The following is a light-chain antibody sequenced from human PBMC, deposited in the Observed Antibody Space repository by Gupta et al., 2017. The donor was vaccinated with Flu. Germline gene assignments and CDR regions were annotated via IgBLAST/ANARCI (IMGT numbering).Light chain of an antibody. J-gene: IGLJ1*01. Sequence: QSALTQPPSASGTPGQRVTLSCSGSSSNIGSYTVDWCQQVPGTAPKLLIFDFSQRPSGVPDRFSVSNSGTSASPAISGLQSEDEADYDCSVWADSPSGHYVFGPGTKLTVL. CDR3: SVWADSPSGHYV. V-gene: IGLV1-44*01. CDR1: SSNIGSYT. CDR2: DFS.